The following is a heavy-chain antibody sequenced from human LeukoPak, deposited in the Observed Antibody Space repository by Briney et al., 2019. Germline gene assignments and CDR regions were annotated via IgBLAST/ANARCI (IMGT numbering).Heavy chain of an antibody. J-gene: IGHJ4*02. Sequence: GGSLRLSCAASGVTFSTYAMSWVRQAPGKGLEWVSSISSSSSYIYYADSVKGRFTISRDNAKNSLYLQMNSLRAEDTAVYYCARDPVMTMVAPDYWGQGTLVTVSS. CDR3: ARDPVMTMVAPDY. V-gene: IGHV3-21*01. CDR1: GVTFSTYA. D-gene: IGHD4/OR15-4a*01. CDR2: ISSSSSYI.